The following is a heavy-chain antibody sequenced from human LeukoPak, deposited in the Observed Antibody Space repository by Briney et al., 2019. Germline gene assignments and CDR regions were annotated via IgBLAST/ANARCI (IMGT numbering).Heavy chain of an antibody. V-gene: IGHV4-61*02. CDR2: IYTSGST. CDR3: ARSLTYYDFWSGLTFDY. CDR1: GGSISSGSYY. J-gene: IGHJ4*02. Sequence: SQTLSLTCTVSGGSISSGSYYWSWIRQPAGKGLEWIGRIYTSGSTNYNPSLKSRVTISVDTSKNQFSLKLSSVTAADTAVYYCARSLTYYDFWSGLTFDYWGQGTLVTVSS. D-gene: IGHD3-3*01.